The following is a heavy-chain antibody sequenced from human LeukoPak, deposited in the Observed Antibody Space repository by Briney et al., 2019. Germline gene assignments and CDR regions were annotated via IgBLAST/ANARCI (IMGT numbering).Heavy chain of an antibody. CDR3: ARGTLRANFDY. J-gene: IGHJ4*02. Sequence: SETLSLTCTVSGGSISSGGYYWSWIRQHPGKGLEWIGYIYYSGSTYYNPSLKSRVTISVDTSKNQFSLKLSSVTAADTAVYYCARGTLRANFDYWGQGTLVTVSS. CDR1: GGSISSGGYY. V-gene: IGHV4-31*03. D-gene: IGHD4-17*01. CDR2: IYYSGST.